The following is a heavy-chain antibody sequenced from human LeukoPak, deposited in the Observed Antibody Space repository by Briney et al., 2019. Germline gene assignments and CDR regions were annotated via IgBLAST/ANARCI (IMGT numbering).Heavy chain of an antibody. CDR1: GGTFSSYA. Sequence: ASVTVSCKASGGTFSSYANSWVRQAPGQGLEWMGGIIPIFGTANYAQKFQGRVTITTDESTSTAYMELSSLRSEDTAVYYCASRAGRDGYNYAFDYWGQGTLVTVSS. CDR3: ASRAGRDGYNYAFDY. V-gene: IGHV1-69*05. D-gene: IGHD5-24*01. CDR2: IIPIFGTA. J-gene: IGHJ4*02.